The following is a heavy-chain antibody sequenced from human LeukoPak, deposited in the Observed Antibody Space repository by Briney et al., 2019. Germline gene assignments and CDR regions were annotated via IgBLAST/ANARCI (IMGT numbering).Heavy chain of an antibody. D-gene: IGHD3-22*01. J-gene: IGHJ4*02. CDR3: ARGYYYDSSGYYSPYFDY. CDR2: INHSGST. V-gene: IGHV4-34*01. Sequence: PSETLSLTCAVYGGSFSGYYWSWIRQPPGKGLEWIGEINHSGSTNYNPSLKSRVTISVDTSKNQFSLKLSSVTAADTAVYYCARGYYYDSSGYYSPYFDYWGQGTLVTVSS. CDR1: GGSFSGYY.